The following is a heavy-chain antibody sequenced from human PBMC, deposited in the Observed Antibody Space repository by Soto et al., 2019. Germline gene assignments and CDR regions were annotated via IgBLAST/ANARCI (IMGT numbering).Heavy chain of an antibody. D-gene: IGHD2-2*01. CDR3: ASRLLPAYRRATYPSDI. V-gene: IGHV1-46*01. CDR2: MNPNNGNT. CDR1: GFPFSNYY. Sequence: QVQLVQSVAEVKKPGASVKVSCKATGFPFSNYYLHWVRQAPGQGLEWMGMMNPNNGNTTNTQKFQGRVAMTRDMSTSTAYLELNSLRSEDTALYYCASRLLPAYRRATYPSDIWGQGTMVTVSS. J-gene: IGHJ3*02.